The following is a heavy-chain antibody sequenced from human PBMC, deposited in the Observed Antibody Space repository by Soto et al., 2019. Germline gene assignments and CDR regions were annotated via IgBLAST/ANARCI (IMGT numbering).Heavy chain of an antibody. Sequence: SETLSLTCTVSGGSISSHYWSWIRQPPGKRLEWIGYVHNSGSTNYNPSLKSRVTTAVDTSKNQFSLKLSSVTAADTAVYYCAREEYSYGYYYYGMDVWGQGTTVTVS. CDR2: VHNSGST. CDR1: GGSISSHY. CDR3: AREEYSYGYYYYGMDV. J-gene: IGHJ6*02. D-gene: IGHD5-18*01. V-gene: IGHV4-4*08.